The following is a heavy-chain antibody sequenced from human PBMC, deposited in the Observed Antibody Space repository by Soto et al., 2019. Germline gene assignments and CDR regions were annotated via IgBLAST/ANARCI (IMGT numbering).Heavy chain of an antibody. Sequence: QVQLVQSGAEVKKPGSSVKVSCKASGGTFSRYAISWVRQAPGQGLEWMGGIIPIFGTTNYAQKFQGRVTITADESTSTAYMELSSLRSEDTAVYSCARHSYDSSGYYRYYFHYWGQGALVTVSS. CDR2: IIPIFGTT. J-gene: IGHJ4*02. D-gene: IGHD3-22*01. CDR1: GGTFSRYA. V-gene: IGHV1-69*12. CDR3: ARHSYDSSGYYRYYFHY.